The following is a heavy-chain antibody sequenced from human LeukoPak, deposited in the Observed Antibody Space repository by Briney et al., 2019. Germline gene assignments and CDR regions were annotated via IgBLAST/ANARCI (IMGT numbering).Heavy chain of an antibody. CDR3: AKVSRITMIVVLPFDY. D-gene: IGHD3-22*01. Sequence: GGSLRLSCAASGFTFSSYAMSWVRQAPGKGMEWVSAISGSGGSTYYADSVKGRFTISRDNSKNTLYLQMNSLRAEDTAVYYCAKVSRITMIVVLPFDYWGQGTLVTVSS. CDR2: ISGSGGST. J-gene: IGHJ4*02. V-gene: IGHV3-23*01. CDR1: GFTFSSYA.